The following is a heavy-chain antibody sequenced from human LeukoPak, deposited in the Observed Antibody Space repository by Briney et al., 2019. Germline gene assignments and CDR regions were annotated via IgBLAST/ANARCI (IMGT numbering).Heavy chain of an antibody. D-gene: IGHD5-18*01. Sequence: GGSLRLSCAASGFTFSSYSMNWVRQAPGKGLEWVSSISSSSSYIYYADSVKGRFTISRDNAKNSLYLQMNSLRAEDTAVYYCARDHVDTAMFDYWGQGTLVTVSS. CDR3: ARDHVDTAMFDY. J-gene: IGHJ4*02. V-gene: IGHV3-21*01. CDR2: ISSSSSYI. CDR1: GFTFSSYS.